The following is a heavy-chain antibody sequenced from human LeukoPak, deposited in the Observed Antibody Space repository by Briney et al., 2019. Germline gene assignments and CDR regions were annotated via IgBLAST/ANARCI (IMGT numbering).Heavy chain of an antibody. Sequence: GGSLRLSCAASEFSVNNYFMSWVRQPPGKGLEWVSLIYNHGATYYAVPIKGRFIVSTDNSKTTLYFQMKDLRAEDSALYYCARETFDTSGADSAFDLWGQGTMVIVSS. CDR1: EFSVNNYF. CDR2: IYNHGAT. V-gene: IGHV3-53*01. J-gene: IGHJ3*01. D-gene: IGHD2-15*01. CDR3: ARETFDTSGADSAFDL.